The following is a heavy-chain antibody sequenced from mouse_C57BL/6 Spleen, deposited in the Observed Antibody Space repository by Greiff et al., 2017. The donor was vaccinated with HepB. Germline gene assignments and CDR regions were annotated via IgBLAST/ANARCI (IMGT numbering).Heavy chain of an antibody. Sequence: QVQLQQPGAELVKPGASVKLSCKASGYTFTSYWMQWVKQRPGQGLEWIGEIDPSDSYTNYNQKFKGKATLTVDTSSSTAYMQLSSLTSEDSAVYYCTTVVATKAMDYWGQGTSVTVSS. D-gene: IGHD1-1*01. CDR3: TTVVATKAMDY. J-gene: IGHJ4*01. V-gene: IGHV1-50*01. CDR2: IDPSDSYT. CDR1: GYTFTSYW.